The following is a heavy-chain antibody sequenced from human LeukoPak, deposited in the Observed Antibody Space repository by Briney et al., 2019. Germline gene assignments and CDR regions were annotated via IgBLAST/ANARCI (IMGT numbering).Heavy chain of an antibody. V-gene: IGHV3-23*01. D-gene: IGHD2-2*01. CDR1: GFTFSSYA. J-gene: IGHJ4*02. CDR3: AKGAGGCSSTSCPFDY. Sequence: PGGSLRLSCAASGFTFSSYAMSWVRQAPGKGLEWVSAISGSGGSTYYADSVKGRFTISRDNSKSTLYPQMNSLRAEDTAVYYCAKGAGGCSSTSCPFDYWGQGTLVTVSS. CDR2: ISGSGGST.